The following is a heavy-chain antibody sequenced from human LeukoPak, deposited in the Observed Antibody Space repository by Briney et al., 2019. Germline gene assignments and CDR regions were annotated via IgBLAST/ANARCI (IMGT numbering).Heavy chain of an antibody. J-gene: IGHJ6*02. Sequence: GGSLRLSCAASGFTFSSYSMTWVRQAPGKGLEWVSSISSSSSYIYYADSVKGRFTISRDNAKNSLYLQMNSLRAEDTAVYYCARGTSYCSGGSCHSPHGMDVWGQGTTVTVSS. CDR1: GFTFSSYS. CDR3: ARGTSYCSGGSCHSPHGMDV. V-gene: IGHV3-21*01. D-gene: IGHD2-15*01. CDR2: ISSSSSYI.